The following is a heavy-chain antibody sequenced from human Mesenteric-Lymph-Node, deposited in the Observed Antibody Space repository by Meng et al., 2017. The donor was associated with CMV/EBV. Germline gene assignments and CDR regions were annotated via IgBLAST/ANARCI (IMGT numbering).Heavy chain of an antibody. CDR2: IHYSGST. Sequence: SETLSLTCTVSGGSINGYYWSWIRQSPGKRLEWIGYIHYSGSTNYNPSLKSRVTISVDTSKNQFSLKMSSVTAADTAVYYCARERRLLVHEGLYGMDVWGQGTTVTVSS. V-gene: IGHV4-59*01. CDR3: ARERRLLVHEGLYGMDV. CDR1: GGSINGYY. J-gene: IGHJ6*02. D-gene: IGHD3-22*01.